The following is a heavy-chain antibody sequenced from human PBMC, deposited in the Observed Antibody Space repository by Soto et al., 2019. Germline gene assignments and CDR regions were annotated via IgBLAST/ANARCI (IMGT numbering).Heavy chain of an antibody. CDR2: IYYTTKN. J-gene: IGHJ3*01. V-gene: IGHV4-39*02. D-gene: IGHD6-6*01. CDR3: AKNLSTAGRFDF. Sequence: SETLSLTCTISGASITSTTYFWAWLRKPPGKGLDWDGSIYYTTKNHYNPSLKSRVTIDVYKTKNHLSLQMISATDAATAFYYCAKNLSTAGRFDFWGQGRLVTVSS. CDR1: GASITSTTYF.